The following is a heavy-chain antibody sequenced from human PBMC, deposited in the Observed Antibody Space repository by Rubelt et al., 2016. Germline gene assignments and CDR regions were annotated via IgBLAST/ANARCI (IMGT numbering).Heavy chain of an antibody. Sequence: QLQLQESGPGLVKPSETLSLTCTVSGGSISSGNYYWGWIRQPPGKGLEWIGSIYYGGSTSYNPSLKSRVTISVDTSKNQFSLKLNSVTAAETAVYYCATIPNPLRVLEHFDCWGRGTLVTVSS. CDR1: GGSISSGNYY. CDR2: IYYGGST. V-gene: IGHV4-39*01. D-gene: IGHD3-3*01. CDR3: ATIPNPLRVLEHFDC. J-gene: IGHJ4*02.